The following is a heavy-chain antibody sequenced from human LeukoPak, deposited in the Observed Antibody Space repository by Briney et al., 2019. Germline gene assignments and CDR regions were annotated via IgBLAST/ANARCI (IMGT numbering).Heavy chain of an antibody. CDR3: VRAGDMINSQD. Sequence: GGSLRLSCAASGFTVSSIYMSWVRQAPGKGLEWVSVIYEGGNTYYAPSVEGRFTISRDNSKNTLYLQMNSLRAEDTAVYYCVRAGDMINSQDWGQGTLVTVSS. CDR1: GFTVSSIY. CDR2: IYEGGNT. V-gene: IGHV3-66*01. J-gene: IGHJ1*01. D-gene: IGHD3-22*01.